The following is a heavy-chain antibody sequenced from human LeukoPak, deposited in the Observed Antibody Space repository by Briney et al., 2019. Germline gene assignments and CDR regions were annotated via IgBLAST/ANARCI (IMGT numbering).Heavy chain of an antibody. D-gene: IGHD5-18*01. J-gene: IGHJ6*02. Sequence: ASVKVSCKASGYTFTGYYMHWVRQAPGQGLEWMGWINPNSGGTNYAQKFQGRVTMTRDTSISTAYMEMSRLRSDDTAVYYCARSGGWDTAFYYYGMDVWGQGTTVTVS. CDR3: ARSGGWDTAFYYYGMDV. CDR2: INPNSGGT. V-gene: IGHV1-2*02. CDR1: GYTFTGYY.